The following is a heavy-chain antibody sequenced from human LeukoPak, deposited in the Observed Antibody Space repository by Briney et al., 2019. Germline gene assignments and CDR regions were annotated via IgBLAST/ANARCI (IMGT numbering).Heavy chain of an antibody. Sequence: GGSLRLSCAASGFTFSSYAMHWVRQAPGKGLEWVAVISYDGSNKYYADSVKGRFTISRDNSKNTLYLQMNSLRAEDTAVYYCARDLDAQLRSPFDYWGQGTLVTVSS. CDR1: GFTFSSYA. V-gene: IGHV3-30*04. CDR3: ARDLDAQLRSPFDY. D-gene: IGHD5-18*01. J-gene: IGHJ4*02. CDR2: ISYDGSNK.